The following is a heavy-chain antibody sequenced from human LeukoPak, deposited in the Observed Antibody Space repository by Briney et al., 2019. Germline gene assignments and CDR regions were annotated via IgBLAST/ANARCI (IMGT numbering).Heavy chain of an antibody. CDR3: ATGLLWDAFDV. J-gene: IGHJ3*01. Sequence: GGSLRLSCAASGFAFSNHAMHWVRQAPGKGLEWVAIIKFDGRDKYYADSVKGRLTISRDNSKNTLYLQMNSLTGDDTAMYYCATGLLWDAFDVWGQGTMVTVSS. V-gene: IGHV3-30*19. CDR2: IKFDGRDK. D-gene: IGHD2-21*02. CDR1: GFAFSNHA.